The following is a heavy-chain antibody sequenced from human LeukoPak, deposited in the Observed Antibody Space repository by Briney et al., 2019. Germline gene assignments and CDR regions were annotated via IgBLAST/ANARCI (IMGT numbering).Heavy chain of an antibody. CDR3: ARGGGYTYGLPLDY. CDR1: GFTFSGSA. CDR2: ISSSSSHI. Sequence: NSGGSLILSCAASGFTFSGSAMSWVRQAPGKGLEWVSSISSSSSHIFYADSVKGRFTISRDNAKNSLNLQMNSLRAEDTAVYYCARGGGYTYGLPLDYWGQGTLVTVSS. V-gene: IGHV3-21*01. D-gene: IGHD5-18*01. J-gene: IGHJ4*02.